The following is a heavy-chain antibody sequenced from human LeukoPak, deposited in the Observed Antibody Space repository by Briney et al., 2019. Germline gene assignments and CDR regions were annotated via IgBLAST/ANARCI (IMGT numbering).Heavy chain of an antibody. Sequence: GGSLRLSCTVSGFTVSSNSMSWVRQAPGKGLEWVSFIYSGGNTHNSDSVKGRFTISRDNSKNTLYLQMGSLRAEDMAVYYCAREVAAGLVDYWGQGTLVTVSS. V-gene: IGHV3-53*05. CDR2: IYSGGNT. D-gene: IGHD2-15*01. CDR3: AREVAAGLVDY. J-gene: IGHJ4*02. CDR1: GFTVSSNS.